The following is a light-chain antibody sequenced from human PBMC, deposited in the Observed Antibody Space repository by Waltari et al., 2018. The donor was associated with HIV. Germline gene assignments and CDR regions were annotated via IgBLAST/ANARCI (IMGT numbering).Light chain of an antibody. V-gene: IGLV2-23*01. CDR3: CSYAANNSVL. J-gene: IGLJ3*02. CDR2: EGT. CDR1: SSDVGSYNL. Sequence: QSALTQPASVSGSPGQSITIPCPGTSSDVGSYNLVSWYQQHPGKAPKFMMYEGTNQPSGVSNRFSGSKSDNTASLTISGLQADDEADYHCCSYAANNSVLFGGGTKLTVL.